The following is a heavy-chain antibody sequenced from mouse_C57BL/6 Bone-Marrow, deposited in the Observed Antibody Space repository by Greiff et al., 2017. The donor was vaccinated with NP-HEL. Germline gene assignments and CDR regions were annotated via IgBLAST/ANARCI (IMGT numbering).Heavy chain of an antibody. D-gene: IGHD1-1*01. Sequence: QVQLQQPGAELVKPGASVKLSCKASGYTFTSYWMHWVKQRPGRGLEWIGRIDPNSGGTKYNEKFKSKATLTVDKPSSTAYMKLSSLTSVDSAIYYCARSGGLLRSILFYYAMDYWGQGTSVTVSS. V-gene: IGHV1-72*01. CDR1: GYTFTSYW. J-gene: IGHJ4*01. CDR3: ARSGGLLRSILFYYAMDY. CDR2: IDPNSGGT.